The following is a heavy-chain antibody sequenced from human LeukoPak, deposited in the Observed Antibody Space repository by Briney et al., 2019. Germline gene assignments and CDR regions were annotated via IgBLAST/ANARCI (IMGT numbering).Heavy chain of an antibody. D-gene: IGHD4-17*01. CDR3: AKVGDYGDYALDY. J-gene: IGHJ4*02. CDR1: GFTFSSCG. Sequence: GGSLRLSCAASGFTFSSCGMHWVRHAPGKGLEWVAVISYDGSYKYYADSVKGRFTISRDNSKNTLYLQMNSLRAEDTAVYYCAKVGDYGDYALDYWGQGTLVTVSS. V-gene: IGHV3-30*18. CDR2: ISYDGSYK.